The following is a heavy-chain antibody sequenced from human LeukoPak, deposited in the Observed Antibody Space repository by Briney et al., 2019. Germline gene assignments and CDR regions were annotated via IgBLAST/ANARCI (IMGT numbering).Heavy chain of an antibody. CDR1: GFTFSGFG. D-gene: IGHD3-16*01. V-gene: IGHV3-30*18. Sequence: GGSLRLSCAASGFTFSGFGMHWVRQAPGKGLEWVAIISYEGSDEYYADSVRGRFTISRDTSKNTLDLQMSSLRVEDTAVYYCAKRQPLADGGFYFDHWGQGALVTVSS. CDR2: ISYEGSDE. J-gene: IGHJ4*02. CDR3: AKRQPLADGGFYFDH.